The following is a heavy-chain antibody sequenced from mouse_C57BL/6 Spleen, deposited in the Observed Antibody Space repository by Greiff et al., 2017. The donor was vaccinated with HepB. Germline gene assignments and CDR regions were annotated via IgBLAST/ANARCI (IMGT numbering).Heavy chain of an antibody. V-gene: IGHV1-64*01. CDR1: GYTFTSYW. D-gene: IGHD2-5*01. CDR2: IHPNSGST. CDR3: ASGSVYYSNYGY. Sequence: QVQLQQPGAELVKPGASVKLSCKASGYTFTSYWMHWVKQRPGQGLEWIGMIHPNSGSTNYNEKFKSKATLTVDKSSSTAYMQLSSLTSEDSAVYYCASGSVYYSNYGYWGQGTTLTVSS. J-gene: IGHJ2*01.